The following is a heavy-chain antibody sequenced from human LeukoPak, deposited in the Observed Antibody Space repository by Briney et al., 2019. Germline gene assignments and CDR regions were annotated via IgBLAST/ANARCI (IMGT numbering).Heavy chain of an antibody. CDR3: ARDSSLGY. CDR1: GFTFNVYS. D-gene: IGHD6-13*01. CDR2: ISRSSDTT. Sequence: GGSLRLPCAASGFTFNVYSMNWVRQAPGKGLEWVAYISRSSDTTWYADSVKGRFTISRDNANNSLFLQMNSLRAEDTAVYYCARDSSLGYWGQGTLVTVSS. V-gene: IGHV3-48*04. J-gene: IGHJ4*02.